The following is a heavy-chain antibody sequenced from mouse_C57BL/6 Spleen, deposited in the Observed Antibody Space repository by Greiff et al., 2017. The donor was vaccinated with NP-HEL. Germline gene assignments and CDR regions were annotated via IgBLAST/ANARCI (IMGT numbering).Heavy chain of an antibody. V-gene: IGHV1-69*01. D-gene: IGHD1-2*01. CDR2: IDPSDSYT. J-gene: IGHJ3*01. CDR1: GYTFTSYW. Sequence: QVQLKQPGAELVMPGASVKLSCKASGYTFTSYWMHWVKQRPGQGLEWIGEIDPSDSYTNYNHKFKGKSTLTVDKSSSTAYMQLSSLTSEDSAVYYCAFTTAVEGFAYWGQGTLVTVSA. CDR3: AFTTAVEGFAY.